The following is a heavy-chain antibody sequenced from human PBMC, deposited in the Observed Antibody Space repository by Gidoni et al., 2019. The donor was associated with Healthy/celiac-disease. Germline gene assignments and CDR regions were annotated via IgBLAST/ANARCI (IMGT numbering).Heavy chain of an antibody. CDR1: GFTFDDYA. D-gene: IGHD1-26*01. Sequence: EVQLVESGGGLVQPGRSLRLSCAASGFTFDDYAMHWVRQAPGKGLEWVSGISWNSGSIGYADSVKGRFTISRDNAKNSLYLQMNSRRAEDTALYYCAKASRGGSFDYWGQGTLVTVSS. CDR2: ISWNSGSI. J-gene: IGHJ4*02. V-gene: IGHV3-9*01. CDR3: AKASRGGSFDY.